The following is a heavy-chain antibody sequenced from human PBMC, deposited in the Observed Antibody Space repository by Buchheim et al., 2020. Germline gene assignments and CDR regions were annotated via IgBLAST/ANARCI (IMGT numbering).Heavy chain of an antibody. CDR3: AKGGGYSSSWYPKGVYYYYGMDV. Sequence: QVQLVESGGGVVQPGRSLRLSCAASGFTFSSYGMTWVRQAPGKGLEWVAVISYDGSSKYYADSVKGRFTLSRDNSKKTMYLQMNSLRAEDTAVYYCAKGGGYSSSWYPKGVYYYYGMDVWGQGTT. CDR1: GFTFSSYG. J-gene: IGHJ6*02. CDR2: ISYDGSSK. D-gene: IGHD6-13*01. V-gene: IGHV3-30*18.